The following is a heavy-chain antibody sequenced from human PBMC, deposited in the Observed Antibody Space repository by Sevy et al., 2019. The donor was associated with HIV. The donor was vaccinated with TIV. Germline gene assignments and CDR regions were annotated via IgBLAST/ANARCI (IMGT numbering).Heavy chain of an antibody. J-gene: IGHJ3*02. CDR1: GYTFTSYG. D-gene: IGHD3-3*01. V-gene: IGHV1-18*01. CDR3: ASGYYDFWSGYYRRDAFDI. Sequence: ASVKVSYTASGYTFTSYGISWVRQAPGQGLEWMGWISAYNGNTNYAQKLQGRVTLTTDTSTSTAYMELRSLRSDDTAVYYCASGYYDFWSGYYRRDAFDIWGQGTMVTVSS. CDR2: ISAYNGNT.